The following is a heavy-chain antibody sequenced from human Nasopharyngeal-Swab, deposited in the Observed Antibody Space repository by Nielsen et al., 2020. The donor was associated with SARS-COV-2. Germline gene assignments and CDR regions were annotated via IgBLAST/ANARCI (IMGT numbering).Heavy chain of an antibody. CDR1: GFTFSSYA. CDR2: ISGSGGST. J-gene: IGHJ5*02. V-gene: IGHV3-23*01. D-gene: IGHD6-6*01. CDR3: AKRPYSSSSRLNWFDP. Sequence: GESLKISCAASGFTFSSYAMSWVRQAPGKGLEWVSAISGSGGSTYYADSVKGRFTISRDNSKNTLYLQMNSLRAGDTAVYYCAKRPYSSSSRLNWFDPWGQGTLVTVSS.